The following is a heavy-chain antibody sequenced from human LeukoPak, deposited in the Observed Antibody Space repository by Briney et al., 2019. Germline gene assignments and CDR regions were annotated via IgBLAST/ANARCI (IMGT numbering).Heavy chain of an antibody. CDR1: GFTFSSYD. CDR2: ISGSGGST. V-gene: IGHV3-23*01. D-gene: IGHD6-13*01. Sequence: GGSLRLSCAASGFTFSSYDMSWVRQAPGKGLEWVSAISGSGGSTYYADSVKGRFTISRDNSKNTLYLQMNSLRAEDTAVYYCAKSGGFSSSVNFDYWGQGTLVTVSS. J-gene: IGHJ4*02. CDR3: AKSGGFSSSVNFDY.